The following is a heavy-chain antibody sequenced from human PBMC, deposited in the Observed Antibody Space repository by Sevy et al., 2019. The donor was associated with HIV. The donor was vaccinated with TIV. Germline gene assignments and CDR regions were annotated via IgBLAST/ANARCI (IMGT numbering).Heavy chain of an antibody. CDR1: GFTFSSYE. V-gene: IGHV3-48*03. CDR2: ISSSASTI. CDR3: AREGLGGFHTILDY. Sequence: GGSLRLSCAASGFTFSSYEMNWVRQAPGKGLEWVSYISSSASTIFYADSVKGRFTISRDNPKNSLYLQMNTLRAEDTAVYYCAREGLGGFHTILDYWGQGALVTVSS. D-gene: IGHD2-15*01. J-gene: IGHJ4*02.